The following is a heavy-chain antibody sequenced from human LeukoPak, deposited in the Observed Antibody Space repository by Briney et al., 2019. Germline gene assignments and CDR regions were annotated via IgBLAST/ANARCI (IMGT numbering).Heavy chain of an antibody. CDR3: ARDQDSSGYYSH. J-gene: IGHJ4*01. D-gene: IGHD3-22*01. V-gene: IGHV3-7*01. Sequence: GGSLRLSCAAFGFTFSSYWMSWVRQAPGKGLEWVANIKQDGSEKYYVDSVKGRFTISRDNAKNSLYLQMNSLRAEDTAVYYCARDQDSSGYYSHWGQGTLVTVSS. CDR2: IKQDGSEK. CDR1: GFTFSSYW.